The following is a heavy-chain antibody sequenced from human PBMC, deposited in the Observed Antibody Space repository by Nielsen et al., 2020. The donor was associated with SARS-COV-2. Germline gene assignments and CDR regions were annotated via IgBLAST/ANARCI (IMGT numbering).Heavy chain of an antibody. Sequence: SLRLSCVGSGFTFDDYAMHWVRQARGKGLEWVSGISWNSVSIDYADSVKGRFTISRDNAKSSLYLQMNSLRAEDTAFYYCAKVYGDYAGFFDVWGRGTLVTVSS. V-gene: IGHV3-9*01. J-gene: IGHJ2*01. CDR1: GFTFDDYA. CDR2: ISWNSVSI. D-gene: IGHD4-17*01. CDR3: AKVYGDYAGFFDV.